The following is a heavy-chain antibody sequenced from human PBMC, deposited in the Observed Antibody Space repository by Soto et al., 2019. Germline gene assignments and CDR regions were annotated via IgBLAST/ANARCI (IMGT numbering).Heavy chain of an antibody. CDR3: VKSIVGATGPWYFDL. J-gene: IGHJ2*01. Sequence: GGSLTLSCSASGFTFSSSARHWVRQAQGKGLEYVSAISSNGGSTYYADSVKGRFTISRDNSKNTLYLQMSSLRAEDTAVYYCVKSIVGATGPWYFDLWGRGTRVTVSS. V-gene: IGHV3-64D*08. CDR1: GFTFSSSA. D-gene: IGHD1-26*01. CDR2: ISSNGGST.